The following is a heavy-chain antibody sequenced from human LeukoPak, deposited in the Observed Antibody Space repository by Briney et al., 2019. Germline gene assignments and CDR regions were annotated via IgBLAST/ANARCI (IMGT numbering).Heavy chain of an antibody. V-gene: IGHV1-2*02. CDR1: GYTFTGYY. J-gene: IGHJ3*02. CDR3: ARETGRGLDAFDI. Sequence: ASVKVSCTASGYTFTGYYMHWVRQAPGQGLEWTGWINPNSGGTNYAQKFQGRVTMTRDTSISTAYMELSRLRSDDTAVYYCARETGRGLDAFDIWGQGTMVTVSS. CDR2: INPNSGGT. D-gene: IGHD3-10*01.